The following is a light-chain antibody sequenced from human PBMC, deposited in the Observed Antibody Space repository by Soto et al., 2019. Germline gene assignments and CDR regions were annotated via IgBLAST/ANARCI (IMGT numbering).Light chain of an antibody. CDR2: DAS. CDR1: QSVGSY. Sequence: EIVLTQSPATLSLSPGERATLSCRASQSVGSYLAWYQQKPGQAPRLLIYDASNRATGIPARFSGSGSGTDFTLTISSLEPEDVAFSFCQQRSNWLTFGGGTKVEIK. V-gene: IGKV3-11*01. J-gene: IGKJ4*01. CDR3: QQRSNWLT.